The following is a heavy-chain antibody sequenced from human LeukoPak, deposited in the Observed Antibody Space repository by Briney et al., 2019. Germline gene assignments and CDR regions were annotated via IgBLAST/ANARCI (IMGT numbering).Heavy chain of an antibody. V-gene: IGHV4-39*01. Sequence: PSETLSLTCAVSAASIITGSAYWGWIRQSPGKGPEWIGTVYYSGSIYYHPSLKSRVTLSVDTSKNQFSLRLTSVTASDTAVYFCARHRGSGSSSIPFDYWGQGTLVTVSS. D-gene: IGHD3-10*01. CDR3: ARHRGSGSSSIPFDY. J-gene: IGHJ4*02. CDR2: VYYSGSI. CDR1: AASIITGSAY.